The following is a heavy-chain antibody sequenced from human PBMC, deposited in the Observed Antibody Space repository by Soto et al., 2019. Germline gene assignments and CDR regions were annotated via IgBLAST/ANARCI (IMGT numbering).Heavy chain of an antibody. V-gene: IGHV1-69*06. D-gene: IGHD6-13*01. CDR3: ARVSGTGYSSSRIVNFDP. Sequence: QVQLVQSGAEVKKPGSSVKVSCKASGGTFSSYAISWVRQAPGQGLEWMGGIIPIFGTANYAQKFQGRVTITADKSTSTAYMELSSLRSEDTAVYYCARVSGTGYSSSRIVNFDPWGQGTLVTVSS. CDR2: IIPIFGTA. CDR1: GGTFSSYA. J-gene: IGHJ5*02.